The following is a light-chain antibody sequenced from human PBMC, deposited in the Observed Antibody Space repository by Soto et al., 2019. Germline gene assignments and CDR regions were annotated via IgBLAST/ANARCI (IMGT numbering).Light chain of an antibody. V-gene: IGLV4-69*01. CDR1: SGHSSYA. CDR3: QTWGTGIRV. J-gene: IGLJ3*02. Sequence: QSVLTESRSASASLGASVKLTCTLSSGHSSYAIAWHQQQPEKGPRYLMKLNSDGSHSKGDGIPDRFSGSSSGAERYLTISSLQSEDEADYYCQTWGTGIRVFGGGTQLTVL. CDR2: LNSDGSH.